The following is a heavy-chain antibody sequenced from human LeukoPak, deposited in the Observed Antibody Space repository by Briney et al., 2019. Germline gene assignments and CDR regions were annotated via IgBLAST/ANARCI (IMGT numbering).Heavy chain of an antibody. CDR1: GGSISSTNYY. J-gene: IGHJ4*02. Sequence: SETLSLTCTVSGGSISSTNYYWGWIRQPPGKGLEWIGSIYYSGSTNYNPSLKSRVTISVDTSKNQFSLKLSSVTAADTAVYYCARVIAAAGKYYFNYWGQGTLVTVSS. CDR3: ARVIAAAGKYYFNY. CDR2: IYYSGST. V-gene: IGHV4-39*07. D-gene: IGHD6-13*01.